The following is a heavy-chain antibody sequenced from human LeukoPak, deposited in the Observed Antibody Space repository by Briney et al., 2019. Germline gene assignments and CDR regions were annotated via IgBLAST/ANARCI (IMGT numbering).Heavy chain of an antibody. CDR1: GYTLTELS. D-gene: IGHD3-10*01. CDR2: FDPEDGET. V-gene: IGHV1-24*01. J-gene: IGHJ4*02. Sequence: ASVKVSFKVSGYTLTELSMHWVRQAPGKGQEGRGGFDPEDGETIYAQKFQGRVTMPEDTSTDTAYMELSSLRSEDTAVYYCATDLYGSGSYYTSYWGQGTLVTVSS. CDR3: ATDLYGSGSYYTSY.